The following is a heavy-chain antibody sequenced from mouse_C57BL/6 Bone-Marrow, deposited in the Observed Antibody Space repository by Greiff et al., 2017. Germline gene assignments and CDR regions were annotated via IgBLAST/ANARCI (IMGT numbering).Heavy chain of an antibody. Sequence: EVNVVESGGGLVKPGGSLKLSCAASGFTFSSYTMSWVRQTPEQRLQWVAAINGGGGNTYYPDSVKGRFTISRDNDKNTLYLQMCSLRSEDTALYYCSRQVTTVLATKYFDVGGTGTTVTVSS. V-gene: IGHV5-9*01. D-gene: IGHD1-1*01. CDR2: INGGGGNT. J-gene: IGHJ1*03. CDR3: SRQVTTVLATKYFDV. CDR1: GFTFSSYT.